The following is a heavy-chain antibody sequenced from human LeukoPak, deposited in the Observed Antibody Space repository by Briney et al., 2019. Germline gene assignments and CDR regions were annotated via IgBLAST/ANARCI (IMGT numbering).Heavy chain of an antibody. D-gene: IGHD3-9*01. J-gene: IGHJ6*03. CDR3: ARESRYYDILTGYYTYYYMDV. CDR2: INAGNGNT. Sequence: GASVKVSCKASGYTFTSYAMHWVRQAPGQRLEWMGWINAGNGNTKYSQEFQGRVTITRDTSASTAYMELSSLRSEDMAVYCCARESRYYDILTGYYTYYYMDVWGKGTTVTVSS. V-gene: IGHV1-3*03. CDR1: GYTFTSYA.